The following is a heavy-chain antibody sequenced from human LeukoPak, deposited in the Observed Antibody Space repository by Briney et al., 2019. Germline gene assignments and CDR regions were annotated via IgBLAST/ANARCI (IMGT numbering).Heavy chain of an antibody. CDR1: GFTFSSYS. CDR2: ISSSSSTI. CDR3: ARGHYYDSSGYSPLGY. J-gene: IGHJ4*02. D-gene: IGHD3-22*01. Sequence: PGGSLRLSCAASGFTFSSYSMNWVRQAPGKGLEWVSYISSSSSTIYYADSVKGRFTISRDNAKNSLYLQMNSLRDEDTAVYYCARGHYYDSSGYSPLGYWGQGTLVTVSS. V-gene: IGHV3-48*02.